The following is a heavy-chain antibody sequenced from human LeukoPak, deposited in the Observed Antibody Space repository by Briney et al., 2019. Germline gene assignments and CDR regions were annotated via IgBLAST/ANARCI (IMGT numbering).Heavy chain of an antibody. CDR2: FSSDGSTT. CDR3: ARGSFGSFDY. J-gene: IGHJ4*02. V-gene: IGHV3-74*01. CDR1: GFTFSSYS. D-gene: IGHD3-10*01. Sequence: PGGSLRLSCAASGFTFSSYSMHWVRQAPGKGLVWASRFSSDGSTTTYADSVKGRFTISRDNAKKRLYLQMDSLRVEDTAVYYCARGSFGSFDYWGQGSLVTVSS.